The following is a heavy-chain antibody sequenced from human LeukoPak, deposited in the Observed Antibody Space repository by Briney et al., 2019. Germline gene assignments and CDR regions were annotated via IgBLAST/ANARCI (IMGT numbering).Heavy chain of an antibody. Sequence: GASVKVSCKSSGYTFNSYGITWVRQAPGQGLEWMGWIHTYNGHTNYAQKLQGRVTMTSDTSTSTAYMELRSLRSDDTAVYYCARRPRSNWNQIDYWGQGTLVTVSS. CDR3: ARRPRSNWNQIDY. CDR1: GYTFNSYG. D-gene: IGHD1-20*01. CDR2: IHTYNGHT. V-gene: IGHV1-18*01. J-gene: IGHJ4*02.